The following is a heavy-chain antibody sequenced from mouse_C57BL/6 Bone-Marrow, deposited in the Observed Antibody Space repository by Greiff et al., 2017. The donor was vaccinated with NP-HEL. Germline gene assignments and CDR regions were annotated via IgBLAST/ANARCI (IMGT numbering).Heavy chain of an antibody. D-gene: IGHD2-3*01. CDR2: ISNGGGST. CDR3: ARRGDGYYFDY. J-gene: IGHJ2*01. V-gene: IGHV5-12*01. CDR1: GFTFSDYY. Sequence: EVHLVESGGGLVQPGGSLKLSCAASGFTFSDYYMYWVRQTPEKRLEWVAYISNGGGSTYYPDTVQGRFTISRDNAKNTLYLQMSRLKSEDTAMYYCARRGDGYYFDYWGQGTTLTVSS.